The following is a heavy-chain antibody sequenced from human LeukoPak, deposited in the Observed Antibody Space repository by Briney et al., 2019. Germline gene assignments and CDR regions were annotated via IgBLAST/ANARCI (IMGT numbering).Heavy chain of an antibody. CDR3: ARDLTRSSGYLKY. CDR2: IIPIFGTA. CDR1: GGTFSSYA. V-gene: IGHV1-69*05. Sequence: SVTVSCKSSGGTFSSYAFSWVRQAPGQGLEWMGRIIPIFGTANYAQKFQGRVTITTDESTSTAYMELSSLRSEDTAVYYCARDLTRSSGYLKYWGQGTLVTVSS. D-gene: IGHD3-22*01. J-gene: IGHJ4*02.